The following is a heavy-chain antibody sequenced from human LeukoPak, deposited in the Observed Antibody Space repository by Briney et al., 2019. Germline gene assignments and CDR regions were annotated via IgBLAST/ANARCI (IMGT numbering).Heavy chain of an antibody. CDR3: ARVSGPGMNEYFHL. CDR1: GFTFSGAW. CDR2: INNDGTTT. D-gene: IGHD3-10*01. J-gene: IGHJ1*01. Sequence: GGSLRLSCAASGFTFSGAWLHWVRQAPGKGLVWVSRINNDGTTTKYADSVKGRFTISRDNAKNTLYLQMNSLRAEDAAVYYCARVSGPGMNEYFHLWGQGTLVTVSS. V-gene: IGHV3-74*01.